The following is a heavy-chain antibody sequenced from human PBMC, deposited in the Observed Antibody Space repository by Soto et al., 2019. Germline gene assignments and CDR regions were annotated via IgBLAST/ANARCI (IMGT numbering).Heavy chain of an antibody. CDR1: GFTFSDYY. CDR3: AREETWIQLWDY. CDR2: ISSSGSTT. Sequence: GGSLRLSCAASGFTFSDYYMSWIRQAPGKGLEWVSYISSSGSTTYYADSVKGRFTISRDNAKNSLYLQMNSLRAEDTAVYYCAREETWIQLWDYWGQGTLVTVSS. D-gene: IGHD5-18*01. V-gene: IGHV3-11*01. J-gene: IGHJ4*02.